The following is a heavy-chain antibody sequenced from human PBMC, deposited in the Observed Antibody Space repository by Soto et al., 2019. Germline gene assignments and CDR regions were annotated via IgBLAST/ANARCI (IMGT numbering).Heavy chain of an antibody. D-gene: IGHD2-15*01. CDR1: GGSISSYY. CDR2: MYYSGST. V-gene: IGHV4-59*01. Sequence: SETLSLTCTGSGGSISSYYWTWIRQLPGKGLEWIGYMYYSGSTNYNPSLKSRVTISVDTSKNQFSLKLSSVTAADTAVYYCARLGYCSGGSCYPEYNWFDPWGQGTLVTVS. J-gene: IGHJ5*02. CDR3: ARLGYCSGGSCYPEYNWFDP.